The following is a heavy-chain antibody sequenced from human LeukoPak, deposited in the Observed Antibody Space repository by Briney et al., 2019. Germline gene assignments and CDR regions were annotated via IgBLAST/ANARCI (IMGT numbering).Heavy chain of an antibody. J-gene: IGHJ6*03. CDR2: INSDGSST. V-gene: IGHV3-74*01. CDR1: GFTFSSYW. CDR3: ARGWYNWNYFRGADYYYMDV. Sequence: GGSLRLSCAASGFTFSSYWMHWVRQAPGKGLVWVSRINSDGSSTSYADSVKGRFTISRDNAKNTLYLQMNSLRAEDTAVYYCARGWYNWNYFRGADYYYMDVWGKGTTVTVSS. D-gene: IGHD1-7*01.